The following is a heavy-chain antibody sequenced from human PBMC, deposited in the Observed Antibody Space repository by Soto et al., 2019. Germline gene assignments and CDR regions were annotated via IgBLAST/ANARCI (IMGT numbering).Heavy chain of an antibody. V-gene: IGHV4-31*03. CDR2: IYYSGST. J-gene: IGHJ3*02. CDR1: GGSISSGGYY. Sequence: SETLSLTCTVPGGSISSGGYYWSWIRQHPGKGLEWIGYIYYSGSTYYNPSLKSRVTISVDTSKNQFSLKLSSVTAADTAVYYCARDARNYDILTGYYTIGAFDSWGQGTMVTVSS. D-gene: IGHD3-9*01. CDR3: ARDARNYDILTGYYTIGAFDS.